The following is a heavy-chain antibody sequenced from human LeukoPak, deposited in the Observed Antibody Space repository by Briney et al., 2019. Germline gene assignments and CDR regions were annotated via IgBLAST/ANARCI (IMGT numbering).Heavy chain of an antibody. V-gene: IGHV3-30*02. D-gene: IGHD2-15*01. CDR1: GFTFSSYG. Sequence: PGGSLRLSCAASGFTFSSYGMHWVRQAPGKGLEWVAFIRYDGRSKYYADSVQGRFIISRDTSKNTLYLQMDSLKVEDTAVYYCAKDLDLYCSGGPCYSTLDYWGKGTLVTVSS. CDR3: AKDLDLYCSGGPCYSTLDY. CDR2: IRYDGRSK. J-gene: IGHJ4*02.